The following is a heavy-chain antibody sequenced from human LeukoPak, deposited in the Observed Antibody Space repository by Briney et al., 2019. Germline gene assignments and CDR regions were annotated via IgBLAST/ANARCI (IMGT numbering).Heavy chain of an antibody. CDR1: GGSISSYY. V-gene: IGHV4-59*01. D-gene: IGHD6-13*01. CDR2: ISYSGST. CDR3: AREAAAAGTALDY. Sequence: SETLSLTCTVSGGSISSYYWSWIRQPPGKGLEWIGYISYSGSTNYNPSLKSRVTISVDTSKSHFSLKLSSATAADTAVYYCAREAAAAGTALDYWGQGTLVTVSS. J-gene: IGHJ4*02.